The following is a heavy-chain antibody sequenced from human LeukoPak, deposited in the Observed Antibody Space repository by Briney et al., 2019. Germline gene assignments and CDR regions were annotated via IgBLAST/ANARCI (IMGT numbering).Heavy chain of an antibody. CDR2: INPNSGGT. V-gene: IGHV1-2*02. CDR3: ARTIVWSVYPYFDS. D-gene: IGHD3-3*01. Sequence: ASVKVSCKASGYTFTAYYMHWVRQAPGRGLEWMGWINPNSGGTNYAQKFQGRVTMTRDTSISTAYMELSRLRSDDTAVYYCARTIVWSVYPYFDSWGQGNLVTVSS. J-gene: IGHJ4*02. CDR1: GYTFTAYY.